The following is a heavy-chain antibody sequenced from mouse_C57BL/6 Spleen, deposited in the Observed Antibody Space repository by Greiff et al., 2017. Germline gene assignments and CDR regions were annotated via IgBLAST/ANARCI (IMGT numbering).Heavy chain of an antibody. Sequence: QVQLQQSGAELVKPGASVKISCKASGYAFSSYWMKWVKQRPGKGLEWIGQIYPGDGDTNYNGKFKGKATLTADKSSSTAYMQLSSLTSEDSAVYFCARGDWGGYWGQGTTLTVSS. CDR3: ARGDWGGY. CDR2: IYPGDGDT. D-gene: IGHD4-1*01. CDR1: GYAFSSYW. V-gene: IGHV1-80*01. J-gene: IGHJ2*01.